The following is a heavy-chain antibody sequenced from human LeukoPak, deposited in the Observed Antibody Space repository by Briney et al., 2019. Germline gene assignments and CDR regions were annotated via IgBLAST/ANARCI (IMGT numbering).Heavy chain of an antibody. CDR2: INHSGST. CDR3: ARRPYCSSTSCYRSYYYYYMDV. D-gene: IGHD2-2*02. V-gene: IGHV4-34*01. Sequence: SETLSLTCAVYGGSFSGYYWSWIRQPPGKGLEWIGEINHSGSTNYNPSLKSRVTISVDTSKNQFSLNLSSVTAADTAVYYCARRPYCSSTSCYRSYYYYYMDVWGKGTTVTVSS. J-gene: IGHJ6*03. CDR1: GGSFSGYY.